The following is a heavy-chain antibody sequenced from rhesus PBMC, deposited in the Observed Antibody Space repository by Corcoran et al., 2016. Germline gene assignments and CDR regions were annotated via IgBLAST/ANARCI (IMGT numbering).Heavy chain of an antibody. CDR2: ISGSSGST. Sequence: QLPLQESGPGLVMPSETLSLTCAVFGGPSSRNWWSWIRQSPGKGLEWIGRISGSSGSTSYNTSLKSRVTISTDTYKNQLSLKLISVTAADTAVYYCARGLLGYCSGGVCLHFDYWGQGVLVTVSS. CDR3: ARGLLGYCSGGVCLHFDY. V-gene: IGHV4-147*01. J-gene: IGHJ4*01. CDR1: GGPSSRNW. D-gene: IGHD2-8*01.